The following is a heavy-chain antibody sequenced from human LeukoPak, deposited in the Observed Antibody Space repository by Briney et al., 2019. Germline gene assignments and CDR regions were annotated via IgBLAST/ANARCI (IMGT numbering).Heavy chain of an antibody. CDR3: ARAARTYYGSGSFPGWFDP. CDR2: IYHSGST. CDR1: GFPISSGGYS. J-gene: IGHJ5*02. Sequence: SQTLSLTCAVSGFPISSGGYSWSWIRQPPGKGLEWIGYIYHSGSTYYNPSLKSRFTISVDRSKNQFSLKLSSVTAADTAVYYCARAARTYYGSGSFPGWFDPWGQGTLVTVSS. V-gene: IGHV4-30-2*01. D-gene: IGHD3-10*01.